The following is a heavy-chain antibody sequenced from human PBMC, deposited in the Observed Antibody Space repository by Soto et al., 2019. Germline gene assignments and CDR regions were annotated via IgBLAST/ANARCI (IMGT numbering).Heavy chain of an antibody. CDR3: AGVGAKRTFDY. CDR1: GGTFSSYT. V-gene: IGHV1-69*02. CDR2: IIPILGIA. J-gene: IGHJ4*02. Sequence: QVQLVQSGAEVKKPGSSVKVSCKASGGTFSSYTISWVRQAPGQGLEWMGRIIPILGIANYAQKFQGRVTITADKSTSTACMELSSLRSEDTAVYYCAGVGAKRTFDYWGQGTLVTVSS. D-gene: IGHD1-26*01.